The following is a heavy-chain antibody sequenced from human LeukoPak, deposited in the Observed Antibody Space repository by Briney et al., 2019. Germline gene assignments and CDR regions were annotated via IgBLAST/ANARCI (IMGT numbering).Heavy chain of an antibody. J-gene: IGHJ3*02. D-gene: IGHD2-15*01. CDR3: ARGKFNYCSGGSCYPKYAFDI. V-gene: IGHV1-46*01. Sequence: GASVKVSCKASGYTFTSYYMHWVRQAPGQGLEWMGIINPSGGSTSYAQKFQGRVTMTRDTSTSTVYMELSSLRSEDTAVYYCARGKFNYCSGGSCYPKYAFDIWGQGTMVTVSS. CDR1: GYTFTSYY. CDR2: INPSGGST.